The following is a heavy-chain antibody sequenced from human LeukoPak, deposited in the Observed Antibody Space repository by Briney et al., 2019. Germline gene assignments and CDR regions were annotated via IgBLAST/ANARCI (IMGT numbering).Heavy chain of an antibody. CDR3: ARIGGGSGSYYSRPRPFDY. CDR2: IYTSGST. D-gene: IGHD3-10*01. J-gene: IGHJ4*02. V-gene: IGHV4-4*07. CDR1: GGSISSYY. Sequence: SETLSLTCTVSGGSISSYYWSWIRQPAGKGLEWIGRIYTSGSTNYNPSLKSRVTMSVDTSKSQFSLKLSSVTAADTAVYYCARIGGGSGSYYSRPRPFDYWGQGTLVTVSS.